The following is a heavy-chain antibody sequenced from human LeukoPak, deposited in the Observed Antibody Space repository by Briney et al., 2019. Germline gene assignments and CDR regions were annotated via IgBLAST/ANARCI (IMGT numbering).Heavy chain of an antibody. V-gene: IGHV1-69*13. CDR3: ARASCSSTSCYSYYYYGMDV. D-gene: IGHD2-2*01. Sequence: SVKVSCKASGGTFSSYAISWVRQAPGQGLEWMGGIIPIFGTANYAQKFQGRVTITADESTGTAYMELSSLRSEDTAVYYCARASCSSTSCYSYYYYGMDVWGQGTTVTVSS. CDR2: IIPIFGTA. CDR1: GGTFSSYA. J-gene: IGHJ6*02.